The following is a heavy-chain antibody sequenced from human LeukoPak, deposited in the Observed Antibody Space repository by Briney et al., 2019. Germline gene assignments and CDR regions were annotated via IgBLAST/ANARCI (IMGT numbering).Heavy chain of an antibody. J-gene: IGHJ4*02. V-gene: IGHV3-30-3*01. D-gene: IGHD4-17*01. CDR3: ARDGDYGDYGSVDY. CDR1: GFTFSSYA. CDR2: ISYDGSNK. Sequence: GRSLRLSCAASGFTFSSYAMHWVRQAPGKGLEWVAVISYDGSNKYYADPVKGRFTISRDNSKNTLYLQMNSLRAEDTAVYYCARDGDYGDYGSVDYWGQGTLVTVSS.